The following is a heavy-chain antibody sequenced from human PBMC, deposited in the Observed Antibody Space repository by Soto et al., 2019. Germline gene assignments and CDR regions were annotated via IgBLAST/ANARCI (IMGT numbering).Heavy chain of an antibody. CDR1: RYIFTNYG. J-gene: IGHJ6*02. CDR2: ITTYNGNT. CDR3: ARAMTGYGMDV. Sequence: QVQLVQSGVEVREPGASVKVSCKAVRYIFTNYGVSWVRQAPGQGLEWMGWITTYNGNTEYAQKFQGRVTMTTDASTSTAYMELGSLISDGTAIYYCARAMTGYGMDVWGQGTTVTVSS. V-gene: IGHV1-18*01.